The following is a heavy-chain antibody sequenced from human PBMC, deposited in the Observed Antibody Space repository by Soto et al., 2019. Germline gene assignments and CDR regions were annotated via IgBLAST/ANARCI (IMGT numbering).Heavy chain of an antibody. Sequence: PGGSLKLSCASYGFTFSNYGMHWVRQAPGKGLEWVALVSYDGSNKNYAGSVKGRFAISRDNSKNTLYLQMNMLRTEDTAVYYCAKDLGFCSGGSCYSEGYFDYWGQGALVTVSS. J-gene: IGHJ4*02. CDR3: AKDLGFCSGGSCYSEGYFDY. CDR2: VSYDGSNK. D-gene: IGHD2-15*01. CDR1: GFTFSNYG. V-gene: IGHV3-30*18.